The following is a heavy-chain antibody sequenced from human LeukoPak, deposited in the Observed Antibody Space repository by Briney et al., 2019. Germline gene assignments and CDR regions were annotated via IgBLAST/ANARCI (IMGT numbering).Heavy chain of an antibody. J-gene: IGHJ6*02. Sequence: PGGSLRLSCAASGFTFSTYTMNWVRQAPGKGLEWVASIRSSSSYIQYADSVKGRFTISRDNAKNSLFLQMNSLRAEDTAVYYCYVVVAATGMDVWGQGTTVTVSS. CDR1: GFTFSTYT. CDR2: IRSSSSYI. V-gene: IGHV3-21*01. D-gene: IGHD2-15*01. CDR3: YVVVAATGMDV.